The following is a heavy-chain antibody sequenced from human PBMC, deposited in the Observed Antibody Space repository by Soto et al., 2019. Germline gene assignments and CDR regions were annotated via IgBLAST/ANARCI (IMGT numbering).Heavy chain of an antibody. CDR3: ARVYGSGSYFGYYYYMDV. CDR2: ISSSGSTI. Sequence: GGSLRLSCAASGFTFSDYYMSWIRQAPGKGLEWVSYISSSGSTIYYADSVKGRFTISRDNAKNSLYLQMNSLRAEDTAVYYCARVYGSGSYFGYYYYMDVWGKGTTVTVSS. CDR1: GFTFSDYY. V-gene: IGHV3-11*01. J-gene: IGHJ6*03. D-gene: IGHD3-10*01.